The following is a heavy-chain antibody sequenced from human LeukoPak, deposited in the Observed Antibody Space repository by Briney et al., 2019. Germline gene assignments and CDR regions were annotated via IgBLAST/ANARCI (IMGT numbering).Heavy chain of an antibody. CDR3: ARDPVEWELLLDY. V-gene: IGHV3-7*01. Sequence: GGSPRLSCAASGFTFSSYWMGWVRQAPGKRLEWVANMNIDGSEKYYADSAKGRFTISRDNARNSVYLQMNSLRVEDTAVYYCARDPVEWELLLDYWGQGTLVTVSS. J-gene: IGHJ4*02. CDR1: GFTFSSYW. D-gene: IGHD1-26*01. CDR2: MNIDGSEK.